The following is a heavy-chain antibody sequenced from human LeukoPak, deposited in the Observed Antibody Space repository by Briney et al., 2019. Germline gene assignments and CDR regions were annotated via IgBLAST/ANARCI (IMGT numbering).Heavy chain of an antibody. CDR3: ARPYSSSDAFDI. V-gene: IGHV1-18*01. D-gene: IGHD6-13*01. Sequence: GASVKVSCKASGYTFTNYGFSWVRQAPGQGLEWMGWISAYNGNTNYAQNLQGRVTMTTDTSTSTAYMELRSLRSDDTAVYYCARPYSSSDAFDIWGQGTMVTVSS. CDR2: ISAYNGNT. CDR1: GYTFTNYG. J-gene: IGHJ3*02.